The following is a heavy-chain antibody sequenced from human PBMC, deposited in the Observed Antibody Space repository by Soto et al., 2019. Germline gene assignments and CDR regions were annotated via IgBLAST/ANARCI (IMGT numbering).Heavy chain of an antibody. D-gene: IGHD6-6*01. Sequence: EVQLAESGGGLAQPGGSLRLSCAASGFTLSGYAMDWVRQAPGKGLEYVSGISSNGVGTYYANSVQGRFTISRDNSKNTVYLPLGSLRLEDMAVYYCARRARPDFYYMDVWGKGTTVTVSS. CDR1: GFTLSGYA. J-gene: IGHJ6*03. CDR2: ISSNGVGT. V-gene: IGHV3-64*01. CDR3: ARRARPDFYYMDV.